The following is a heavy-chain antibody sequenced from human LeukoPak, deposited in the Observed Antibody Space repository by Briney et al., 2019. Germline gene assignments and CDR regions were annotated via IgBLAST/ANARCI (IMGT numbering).Heavy chain of an antibody. CDR1: GGSISSGSYY. V-gene: IGHV4-61*02. Sequence: SETLSLTCTASGGSISSGSYYWSWIRQPAGKGLEWIGRIYTSGSTNYNPSLKSRVTISVDTSKNQFSLKLSSVTAADTAVYYCARDGRFGELGIDYWGQGTLVTVSS. D-gene: IGHD3-10*01. CDR3: ARDGRFGELGIDY. CDR2: IYTSGST. J-gene: IGHJ4*02.